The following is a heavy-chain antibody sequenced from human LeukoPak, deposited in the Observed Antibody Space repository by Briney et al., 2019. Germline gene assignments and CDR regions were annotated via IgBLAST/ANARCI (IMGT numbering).Heavy chain of an antibody. J-gene: IGHJ4*02. D-gene: IGHD5-24*01. CDR2: IYTSGST. CDR1: GGSISSYY. Sequence: SETLSLTCTVSGGSISSYYWSWIRQPAGKGLEWIGRIYTSGSTNYNPSLKSRVTMSVDTSKNQFSLKLSSVTAADTAVNYCARDRHGYNSDYFDYWGQGTLVTVSS. CDR3: ARDRHGYNSDYFDY. V-gene: IGHV4-4*07.